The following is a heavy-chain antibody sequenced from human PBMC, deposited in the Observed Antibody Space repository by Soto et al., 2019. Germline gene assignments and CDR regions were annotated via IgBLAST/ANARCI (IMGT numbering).Heavy chain of an antibody. V-gene: IGHV1-69*04. CDR3: ARDSGFLQGQYYYYYYGMDV. J-gene: IGHJ6*02. CDR1: GGTFSSYA. CDR2: IIPILGIA. D-gene: IGHD3-10*01. Sequence: EASVKVSCKASGGTFSSYAISWVRQAPGQGHEWMGRIIPILGIANYAQKFQGRVTITADKSTSTAYMELSSLRSEDTAVYYCARDSGFLQGQYYYYYYGMDVWGQGTTVTVSS.